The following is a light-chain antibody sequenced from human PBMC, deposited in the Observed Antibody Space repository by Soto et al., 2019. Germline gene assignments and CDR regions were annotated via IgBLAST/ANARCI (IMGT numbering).Light chain of an antibody. CDR3: GAWDYTLNVLV. CDR1: SSNIGSKS. Sequence: QAVLTQPPSVSGTPGQTVTISCSGSSSNIGSKSVQWYQQLPETAPKLLIYSNNQRPSGVPDRFSGSKSGTSASLAISGLQSEDEAHYYCGAWDYTLNVLVFGGGTKLTVL. V-gene: IGLV1-44*01. CDR2: SNN. J-gene: IGLJ2*01.